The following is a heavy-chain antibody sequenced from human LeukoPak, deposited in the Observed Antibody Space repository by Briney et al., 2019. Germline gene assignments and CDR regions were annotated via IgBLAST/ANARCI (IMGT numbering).Heavy chain of an antibody. CDR1: GFTFSSYG. J-gene: IGHJ4*02. V-gene: IGHV3-48*04. D-gene: IGHD3-9*01. Sequence: GGSLRLSCAASGFTFSSYGMTWVRQAPGKGLEWVSYISSSSSTIYYADSVKGRFTISRDNTKNSVYLQMNSLRVEDTAVYYCARDLGYDILTGYYRFGFDYWGQGTLVTVSS. CDR3: ARDLGYDILTGYYRFGFDY. CDR2: ISSSSSTI.